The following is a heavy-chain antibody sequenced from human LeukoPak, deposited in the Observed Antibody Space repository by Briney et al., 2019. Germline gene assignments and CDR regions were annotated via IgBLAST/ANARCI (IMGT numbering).Heavy chain of an antibody. D-gene: IGHD5-18*01. CDR3: ARIWGGNSYAYGFDAFDI. CDR1: GGSISSYY. Sequence: SETLSLTCTVSGGSISSYYWSWIRQPPGKGLEWIGYIYYSGSTNYNPSLKSRVTISVDTSKNQFSLKLSSVTAADTAVYYCARIWGGNSYAYGFDAFDIWGQGTMVSVST. V-gene: IGHV4-59*08. CDR2: IYYSGST. J-gene: IGHJ3*02.